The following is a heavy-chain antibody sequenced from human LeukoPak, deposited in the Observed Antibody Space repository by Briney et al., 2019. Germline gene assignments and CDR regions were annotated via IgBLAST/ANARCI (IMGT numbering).Heavy chain of an antibody. D-gene: IGHD3-22*01. J-gene: IGHJ4*02. CDR2: IWYDGSNK. Sequence: PGGSLRLSCAASGFTFSSYGMHWVRQAPGKGLEWVAVIWYDGSNKYYADSVKGRFTISRDNSKNTLYLQMNSLRAEDTAVYYCAKDYYDRDYFDYWGQGTLATVSS. CDR1: GFTFSSYG. CDR3: AKDYYDRDYFDY. V-gene: IGHV3-33*06.